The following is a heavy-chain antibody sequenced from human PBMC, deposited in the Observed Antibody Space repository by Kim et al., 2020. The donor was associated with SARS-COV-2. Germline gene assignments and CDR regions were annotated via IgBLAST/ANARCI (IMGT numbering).Heavy chain of an antibody. CDR3: ARGVGTGTTPIDY. CDR2: ISSSSSYI. J-gene: IGHJ4*02. D-gene: IGHD1-1*01. V-gene: IGHV3-21*04. Sequence: GGSLRLSCAASGFTFSSYSMNWVRQAPGKGLEWVSSISSSSSYIYYADSVKGRFTISRDNAKNSLYLQMNSLRAEDTAVYYCARGVGTGTTPIDYWGQGTLVTVSS. CDR1: GFTFSSYS.